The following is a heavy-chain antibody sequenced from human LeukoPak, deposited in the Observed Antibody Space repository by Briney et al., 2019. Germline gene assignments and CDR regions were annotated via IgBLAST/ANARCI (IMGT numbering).Heavy chain of an antibody. CDR3: ARGPEVSFSVRYYYYYYVEV. CDR1: GFTFSRYS. V-gene: IGHV3-21*01. D-gene: IGHD2/OR15-2a*01. CDR2: ISSSSSYI. J-gene: IGHJ6*03. Sequence: GGSLRLLCAACGFTFSRYSMLWVPHSPGKALECVTSISSSSSYIHYAVSVKGRFTLSRHNAKNSLYLQMNSLRAEDTAVYYWARGPEVSFSVRYYYYYYVEVWGKGTTVTVPS.